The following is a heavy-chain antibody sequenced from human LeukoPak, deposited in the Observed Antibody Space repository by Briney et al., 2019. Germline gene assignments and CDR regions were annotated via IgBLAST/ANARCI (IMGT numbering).Heavy chain of an antibody. CDR1: GGSITTTTYY. V-gene: IGHV4-39*01. J-gene: IGHJ6*03. CDR3: ASYYDSSGYYYRYYYYMDV. CDR2: SYYSGST. Sequence: ASETLSLTCTLSGGSITTTTYYWGWIRQPPGKGLEWIGSSYYSGSTYYNPSLKSRLTISIDTSRKQFSLKLSSVTAADTAVYYCASYYDSSGYYYRYYYYMDVWGKGTTVTVSS. D-gene: IGHD3-22*01.